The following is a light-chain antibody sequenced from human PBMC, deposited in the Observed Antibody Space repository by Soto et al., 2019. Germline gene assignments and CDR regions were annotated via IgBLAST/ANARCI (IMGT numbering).Light chain of an antibody. CDR1: QSVSSY. Sequence: DIQMTQSPSPLSASVGDRVTITCRASQSVSSYLNWYQQKPGKAPNLLIYGASSLQSGVPSRFSGSGSGTDFTLTISSLQPEDFATYYCQQVNVYPSTFGGGTKVDIK. CDR2: GAS. J-gene: IGKJ4*01. V-gene: IGKV1-39*01. CDR3: QQVNVYPST.